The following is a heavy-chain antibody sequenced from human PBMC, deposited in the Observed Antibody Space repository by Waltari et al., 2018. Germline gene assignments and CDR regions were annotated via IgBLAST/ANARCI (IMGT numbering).Heavy chain of an antibody. CDR1: RDAVTEHY. V-gene: IGHV1-2*02. Sequence: LVQSGAEVMKPGASVRVSCKASRDAVTEHYIHWVRQAPGQGLEWMGWGNPNGGVTNAAQRFAGRITGTWDASITTAYMECSRLTSGDTAVYFCAREYCGGDCRLFDYWGQGTPVTVSS. J-gene: IGHJ4*02. D-gene: IGHD2-21*02. CDR3: AREYCGGDCRLFDY. CDR2: GNPNGGVT.